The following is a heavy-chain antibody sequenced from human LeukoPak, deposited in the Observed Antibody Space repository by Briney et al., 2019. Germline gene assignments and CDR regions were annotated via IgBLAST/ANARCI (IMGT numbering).Heavy chain of an antibody. V-gene: IGHV4-59*01. CDR3: SRGVSDSSDRYWFDP. CDR1: GGSISSYY. Sequence: SETLSLTCAVSGGSISSYYWSWIRQPPGKGLEWIGYVYYTGNTNYNPSLKSRVIISLDTSKNQFSLKLSSVTAADTAVYYCSRGVSDSSDRYWFDPWGQGTQVTVSS. D-gene: IGHD3-22*01. J-gene: IGHJ5*02. CDR2: VYYTGNT.